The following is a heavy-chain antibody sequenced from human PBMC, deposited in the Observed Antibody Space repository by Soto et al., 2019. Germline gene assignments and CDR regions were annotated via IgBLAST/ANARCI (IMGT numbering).Heavy chain of an antibody. J-gene: IGHJ5*02. Sequence: PSETLSLTCTVSGGSIRSSSYYWGWNRQPPGKGLEWIGSIYYSGSTYYNPSLKSRVTISVDTSKNQFSLKLSSVTAADTAVYYCARPGGYSYGHLNWFDPWGQGTLVTVSS. CDR2: IYYSGST. CDR1: GGSIRSSSYY. V-gene: IGHV4-39*01. CDR3: ARPGGYSYGHLNWFDP. D-gene: IGHD5-18*01.